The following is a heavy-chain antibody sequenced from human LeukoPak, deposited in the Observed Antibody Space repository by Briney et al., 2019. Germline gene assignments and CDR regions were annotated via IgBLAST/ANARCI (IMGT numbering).Heavy chain of an antibody. J-gene: IGHJ4*02. V-gene: IGHV1-8*03. CDR1: GYTFTSYD. CDR3: ARVSVWFNPDY. Sequence: GASVKVSCKASGYTFTSYDINWVRQATGQGLEWMGWMNPNSGNTGYAQKFQGRVTITRNTSISTAYMELSSLRSEDTAVYYCARVSVWFNPDYWGQGTLVTVSS. D-gene: IGHD3-3*01. CDR2: MNPNSGNT.